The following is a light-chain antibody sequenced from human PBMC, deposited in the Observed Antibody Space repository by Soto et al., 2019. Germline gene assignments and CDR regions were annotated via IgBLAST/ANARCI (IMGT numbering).Light chain of an antibody. J-gene: IGKJ2*01. CDR2: GTS. CDR3: QQFGGSPMYT. CDR1: QSVSGTS. Sequence: EVVLTQSPGTLSLSPGERATLSCRASQSVSGTSLAWYQQKPGQAPRLIISGTSTRATGIPDRFSGSVSGTDFTLTISRLEPEDFAVYYCQQFGGSPMYTFGQGTTLES. V-gene: IGKV3-20*01.